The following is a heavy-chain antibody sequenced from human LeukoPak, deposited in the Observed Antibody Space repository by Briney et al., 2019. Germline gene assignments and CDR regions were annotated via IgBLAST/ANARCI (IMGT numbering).Heavy chain of an antibody. J-gene: IGHJ4*02. D-gene: IGHD3-22*01. V-gene: IGHV3-30*18. CDR3: AKDAYYDSSAWYFDY. CDR1: GFTFSSFG. Sequence: GGSLRLSCAASGFTFSSFGMQWVRQAPGKGLEWGTDISYDGSNKHHADSVKGRFTISRDNSKNTLYLQMQSLRAEDTAVYYCAKDAYYDSSAWYFDYWGQGTLVTVSS. CDR2: ISYDGSNK.